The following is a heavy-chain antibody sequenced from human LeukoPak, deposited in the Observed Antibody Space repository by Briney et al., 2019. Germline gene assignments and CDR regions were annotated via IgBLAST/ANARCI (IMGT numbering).Heavy chain of an antibody. CDR3: ARDLAFAGTTRGLGEAFEF. CDR1: GYSLTSYI. D-gene: IGHD1-1*01. CDR2: INPSAGST. V-gene: IGHV1-46*01. J-gene: IGHJ3*01. Sequence: GASVTVSCKASGYSLTSYIMHWVRQAPGQGLEWMAMINPSAGSTDYAQKFQGRVTVTRDTSTSTVSMELRSLRSEDTAVYYCARDLAFAGTTRGLGEAFEFCGQGTMVTVSS.